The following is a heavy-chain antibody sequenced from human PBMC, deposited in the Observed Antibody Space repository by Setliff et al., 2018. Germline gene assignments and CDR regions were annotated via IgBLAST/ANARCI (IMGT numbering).Heavy chain of an antibody. CDR2: INHSGST. CDR1: GGSFSGYY. V-gene: IGHV4-34*01. CDR3: ARGGRISYRPSTSWYILDY. D-gene: IGHD6-13*01. Sequence: PSETLSLTCAVYGGSFSGYYWSWIRQPPGKGLEWIGEINHSGSTNYNPSLKSRVTISVDTSKNQFSLKLSSVTAADTAVYYCARGGRISYRPSTSWYILDYWGQGTLVTVS. J-gene: IGHJ4*02.